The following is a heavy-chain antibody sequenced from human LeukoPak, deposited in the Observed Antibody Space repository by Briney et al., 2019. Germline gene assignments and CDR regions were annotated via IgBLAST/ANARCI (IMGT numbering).Heavy chain of an antibody. CDR2: IYPGDSDT. J-gene: IGHJ3*02. CDR3: ARLNYYDNSGYAAFDI. Sequence: GASLKISCKGSGYTFTSYWIGWVRQTPGKGLEWMGFIYPGDSDTRYSPSFQGQVTISADKSISTAYLQWSSLKASDTAMYYCARLNYYDNSGYAAFDIWGQGTMVTVSS. D-gene: IGHD3-22*01. CDR1: GYTFTSYW. V-gene: IGHV5-51*01.